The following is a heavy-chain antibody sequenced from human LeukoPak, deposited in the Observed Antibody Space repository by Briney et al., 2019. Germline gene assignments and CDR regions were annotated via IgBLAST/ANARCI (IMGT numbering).Heavy chain of an antibody. CDR1: GGSISSSSYY. CDR3: ARLPGEYYYDSSGYYFDY. Sequence: PSETLSLTCTVSGGSISSSSYYWGWIRQPPGKGLEWIGSIYYSGSTYYNPSLKSRVTISVDTSKNQFSLKLSSVTAADTAVYYCARLPGEYYYDSSGYYFDYWGQGTLVTVSS. CDR2: IYYSGST. J-gene: IGHJ4*02. D-gene: IGHD3-22*01. V-gene: IGHV4-39*07.